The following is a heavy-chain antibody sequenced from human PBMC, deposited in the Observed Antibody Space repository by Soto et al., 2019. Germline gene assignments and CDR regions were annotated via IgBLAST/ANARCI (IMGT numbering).Heavy chain of an antibody. J-gene: IGHJ4*02. D-gene: IGHD1-1*01. Sequence: PSETLSLTCTVSGGSISSYYWSWIRQPPGKGLEWIGYIYYSGSTNYNPSLKSRVTISVDTSKNQFSLKLSSVTAAGTAVYYCARAVGNLPYDYWGQGTLVTVSS. CDR2: IYYSGST. CDR3: ARAVGNLPYDY. CDR1: GGSISSYY. V-gene: IGHV4-59*01.